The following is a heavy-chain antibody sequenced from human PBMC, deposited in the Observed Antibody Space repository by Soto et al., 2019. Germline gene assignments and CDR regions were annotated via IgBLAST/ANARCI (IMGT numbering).Heavy chain of an antibody. V-gene: IGHV3-53*01. CDR3: ARDSHSPERFDL. D-gene: IGHD5-18*01. CDR2: IYSGGST. J-gene: IGHJ4*02. Sequence: PXGSLKLSCSASGFTVSTNYMTWVRQAPGKGLEWVSSIYSGGSTYYADSVRGRFTISRDNAKNTLYLQMNSLGTEDTAVYYCARDSHSPERFDLWGQGTLVTVSS. CDR1: GFTVSTNY.